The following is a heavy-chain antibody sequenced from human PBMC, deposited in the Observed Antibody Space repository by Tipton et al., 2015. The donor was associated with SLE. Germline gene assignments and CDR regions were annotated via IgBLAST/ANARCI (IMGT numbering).Heavy chain of an antibody. Sequence: LRLSCTVSGVSISSGSYYWNWVRQPAGKGLEWIGRIYTTGSPYYNPSLESRVVMSMDKSKNQFSLKLTAVTAADTAVYYCARTLDALDIWGQGTMVTVSS. V-gene: IGHV4-61*02. CDR3: ARTLDALDI. CDR1: GVSISSGSYY. J-gene: IGHJ3*02. CDR2: IYTTGSP.